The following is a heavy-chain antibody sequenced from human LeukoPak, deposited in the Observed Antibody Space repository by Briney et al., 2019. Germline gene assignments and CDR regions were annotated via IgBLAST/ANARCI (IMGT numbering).Heavy chain of an antibody. CDR1: GGSISSYY. Sequence: SETLSLTCTVSGGSISSYYWSWMRQPPGKGLEWIGYIYYSGGTSYNPSLKSRVTISVDPSKSQFSLRLSSVTAEHTAVYYCAREGHIWFGELGNVWGKGTTVTVSS. D-gene: IGHD3-10*01. CDR3: AREGHIWFGELGNV. J-gene: IGHJ6*04. CDR2: IYYSGGT. V-gene: IGHV4-59*01.